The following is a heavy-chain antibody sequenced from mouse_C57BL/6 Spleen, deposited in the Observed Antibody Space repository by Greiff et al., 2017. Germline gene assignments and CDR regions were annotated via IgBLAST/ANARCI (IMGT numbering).Heavy chain of an antibody. CDR2: IWCGGST. CDR1: GFSLTSYG. V-gene: IGHV2-2*01. CDR3: ASSPSRGYFDV. J-gene: IGHJ1*03. Sequence: QVQLQQSGPGLVQPSQSLSITCTVSGFSLTSYGVHWVRQSPGKGLEWLGVIWCGGSTDYNAAFISRLSISKDNSKSQVFFRMNSLQADDTAIYYCASSPSRGYFDVWGTGTTVTVSS.